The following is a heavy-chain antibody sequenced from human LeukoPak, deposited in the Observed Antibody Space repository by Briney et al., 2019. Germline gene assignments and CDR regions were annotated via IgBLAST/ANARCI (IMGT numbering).Heavy chain of an antibody. D-gene: IGHD4-17*01. V-gene: IGHV4-59*11. J-gene: IGHJ1*01. Sequence: SETLSLTCTVSGGPISSHYWSWIRQPPGEGLEWIGYISYSGRINYNPSLKSRVTLSLDTSKNQFSLKLSSVTAADTAVYYCARGHSPVTTKVSYFQHWGQGTLVTVSS. CDR2: ISYSGRI. CDR1: GGPISSHY. CDR3: ARGHSPVTTKVSYFQH.